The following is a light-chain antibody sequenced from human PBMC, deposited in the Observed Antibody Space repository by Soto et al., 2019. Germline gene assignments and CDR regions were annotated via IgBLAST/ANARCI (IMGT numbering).Light chain of an antibody. CDR3: QQYGSSGT. Sequence: TVMTQSPATLSVSPGERATLSCRASQGLGTNLAWHQQRPGQAPRLLIYAASTRATGVPARFSGSGSETDFTLTISRLEPEDFAVYCCQQYGSSGTFGQGTKVDIK. CDR2: AAS. CDR1: QGLGTN. J-gene: IGKJ1*01. V-gene: IGKV3-15*01.